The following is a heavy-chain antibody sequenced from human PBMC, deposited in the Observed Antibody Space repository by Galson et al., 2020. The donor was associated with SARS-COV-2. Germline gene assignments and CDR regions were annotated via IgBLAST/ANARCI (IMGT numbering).Heavy chain of an antibody. CDR1: GYSISSGYY. CDR2: IYNSGST. V-gene: IGHV4-38-2*02. Sequence: SETLSLTCTVSGYSISSGYYWGWLRQPPGKRLGWIGSIYNSGSTNYNPSLKSRVTISVDTSKNQFSLKLSSVTAADTAVYYCARGSDYYDFWSGYYTVNDYWGQGTLVTVSS. CDR3: ARGSDYYDFWSGYYTVNDY. D-gene: IGHD3-3*01. J-gene: IGHJ4*02.